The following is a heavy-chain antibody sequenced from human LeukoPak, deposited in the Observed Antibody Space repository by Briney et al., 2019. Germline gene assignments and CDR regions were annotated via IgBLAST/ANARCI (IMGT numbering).Heavy chain of an antibody. V-gene: IGHV1-2*02. Sequence: GSVKVSCKASGYTFTGYYMHWVRQAPGQGLEWMGWINPNSGGTNYAQKFQGRVTMTRDTSISTAYMELSRLRSDGTAVYYCARGRGYSYGYYFDYWGQGTLVTVSS. CDR1: GYTFTGYY. J-gene: IGHJ4*02. D-gene: IGHD5-18*01. CDR2: INPNSGGT. CDR3: ARGRGYSYGYYFDY.